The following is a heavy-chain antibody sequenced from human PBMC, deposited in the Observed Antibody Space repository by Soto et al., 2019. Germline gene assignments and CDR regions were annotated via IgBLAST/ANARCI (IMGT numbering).Heavy chain of an antibody. D-gene: IGHD5-12*01. CDR3: ARVIWQRWLQNLMYLDY. Sequence: SETLSLTCTVSGGSVSSGSYYWSWIRQPPGKGLEWIGYIYYSGSTNYNPSLKSRVTISVDTSKNQFSLKLSSVTAADTAVYYCARVIWQRWLQNLMYLDYWGQGTLVTVSS. CDR1: GGSVSSGSYY. J-gene: IGHJ4*02. V-gene: IGHV4-61*01. CDR2: IYYSGST.